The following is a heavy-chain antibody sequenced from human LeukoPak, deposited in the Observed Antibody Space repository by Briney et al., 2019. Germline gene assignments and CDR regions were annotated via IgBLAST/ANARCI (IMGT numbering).Heavy chain of an antibody. Sequence: GSSVKVSCKASGGTFSSYAISWVRQAPGQGLEWMGRIIPILGIANYAQKFQGRVTITADKSTSTAYMELSSLRSEDTAVYYCARDFPSPYDYGDYGVGANYFDYWGQGTLVTVSS. CDR2: IIPILGIA. J-gene: IGHJ4*02. D-gene: IGHD4-17*01. CDR1: GGTFSSYA. V-gene: IGHV1-69*04. CDR3: ARDFPSPYDYGDYGVGANYFDY.